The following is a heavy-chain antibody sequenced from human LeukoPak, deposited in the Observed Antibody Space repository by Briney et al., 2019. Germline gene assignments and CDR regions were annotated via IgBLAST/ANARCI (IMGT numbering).Heavy chain of an antibody. Sequence: GGSLRLSCAASGFTFSSYSMNWVRQAPGKGLEWVSSISSSSSYIYYADSVKGRFAISRDNAKNSLYLQMNSLRAEDTAVYYCARRHDYSNYPDYWGQGTLVTVSS. CDR2: ISSSSSYI. CDR1: GFTFSSYS. V-gene: IGHV3-21*01. D-gene: IGHD4-11*01. J-gene: IGHJ4*02. CDR3: ARRHDYSNYPDY.